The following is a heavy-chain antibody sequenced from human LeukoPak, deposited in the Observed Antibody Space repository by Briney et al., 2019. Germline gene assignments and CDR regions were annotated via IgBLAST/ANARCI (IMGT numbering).Heavy chain of an antibody. CDR1: GGSISSYY. J-gene: IGHJ6*03. D-gene: IGHD3-10*01. Sequence: SQTLSLTCTVSGGSISSYYWSWIRQPPGKGLEWIGYIHYSGSTNYNPSLKSRVTISVDTSKKQFSLKLSSGTAADTAVYYCARVEEGYGSGRRENYYYYYMDVWGKGTTVTISS. CDR3: ARVEEGYGSGRRENYYYYYMDV. CDR2: IHYSGST. V-gene: IGHV4-59*01.